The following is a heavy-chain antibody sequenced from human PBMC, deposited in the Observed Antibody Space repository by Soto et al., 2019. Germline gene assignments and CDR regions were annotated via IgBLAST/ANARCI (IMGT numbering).Heavy chain of an antibody. CDR3: AKDRDYYGNWFDP. D-gene: IGHD3-10*01. V-gene: IGHV3-23*01. CDR1: GFTYSSYA. Sequence: PRRFLRHSCADSGFTYSSYAMSWVCQAPGKGLEWVSAISGSGGSTYYADSVKVRFTISRDNSKNTLYLQMNSLRAEDTGVYYCAKDRDYYGNWFDPWGQGTLVTVSS. J-gene: IGHJ5*02. CDR2: ISGSGGST.